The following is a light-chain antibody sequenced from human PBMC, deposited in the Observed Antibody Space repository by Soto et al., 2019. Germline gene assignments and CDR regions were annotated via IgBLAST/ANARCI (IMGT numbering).Light chain of an antibody. CDR2: KAS. J-gene: IGKJ4*01. CDR1: QSISDW. CDR3: HHYNTDVLT. V-gene: IGKV1-5*03. Sequence: DIQMTHSPSTLSASVGDRVTITCRSSQSISDWVAWYQQKPGKAPKLLIHKASSLADGVPSRFSGRGSGTEFTLTISSLRPDDFETYYCHHYNTDVLTFGGGTKVDIK.